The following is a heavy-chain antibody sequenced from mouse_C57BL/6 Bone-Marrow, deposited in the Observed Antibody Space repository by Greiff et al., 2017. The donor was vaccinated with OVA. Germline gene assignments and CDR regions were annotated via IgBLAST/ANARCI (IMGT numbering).Heavy chain of an antibody. V-gene: IGHV5-2*01. CDR1: EYEFPSHD. J-gene: IGHJ1*03. CDR3: ARHEGSNWYFDV. Sequence: EVKVVESGGGLVQPGESLKLSCESNEYEFPSHDMSWVRKTPEKRLELVAAINSDGGSTYYPDTMERRVIISRDNTKKTLYLQMSSLRSEYTALYDCARHEGSNWYFDVWGTGTTVTVSS. CDR2: INSDGGST.